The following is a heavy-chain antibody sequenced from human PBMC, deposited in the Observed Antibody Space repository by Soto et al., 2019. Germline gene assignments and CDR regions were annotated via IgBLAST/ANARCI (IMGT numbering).Heavy chain of an antibody. D-gene: IGHD2-15*01. CDR1: HGSITSGDYF. V-gene: IGHV4-39*01. CDR3: ASVVVGATRQTGSDH. J-gene: IGHJ4*02. CDR2: VHSSGGT. Sequence: QLQDSGPGLVKPSETLSLTCTVSHGSITSGDYFWAWIRQPPGKGLEFIGSVHSSGGTYYSPSLKSRASISIDKSRNQCSLKLTSVNAGDTAVYFCASVVVGATRQTGSDHWGQGTLVTVS.